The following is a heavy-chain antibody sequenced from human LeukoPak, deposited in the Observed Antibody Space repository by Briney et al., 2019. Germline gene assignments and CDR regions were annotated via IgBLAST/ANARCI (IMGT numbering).Heavy chain of an antibody. Sequence: GGSLRLSCAASGSTFSSYEMNWVRQAPGKGLEWVSYISSSGSTIYYADSVKGRFTISRDNAKNSLYLQMNSLRSDDTAMYYCARLWVTSSWYRFDPWGQGTLVTVSS. J-gene: IGHJ5*02. D-gene: IGHD6-13*01. V-gene: IGHV3-48*03. CDR1: GSTFSSYE. CDR2: ISSSGSTI. CDR3: ARLWVTSSWYRFDP.